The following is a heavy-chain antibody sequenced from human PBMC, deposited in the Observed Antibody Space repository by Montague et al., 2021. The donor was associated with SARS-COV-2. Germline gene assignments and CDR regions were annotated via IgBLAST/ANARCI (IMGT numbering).Heavy chain of an antibody. CDR3: ARQNRGLWFGEWLFDY. J-gene: IGHJ4*02. Sequence: SETLSLTCTVSGGSISNIGYYWGWIRQPPGKGLEWIGSIFYSGNSYYNPSLKSRVSISVATSRSQFSLKVNSVTAADMAVYYCARQNRGLWFGEWLFDYWGQGVLVTVSS. CDR2: IFYSGNS. V-gene: IGHV4-39*01. D-gene: IGHD3-10*01. CDR1: GGSISNIGYY.